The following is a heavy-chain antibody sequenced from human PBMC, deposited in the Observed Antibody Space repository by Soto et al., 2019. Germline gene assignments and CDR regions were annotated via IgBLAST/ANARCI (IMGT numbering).Heavy chain of an antibody. Sequence: GGSQRLSCAASGFTFDDYAMHWVRQAPGKGLEWVSGISWNSGSIGYADSVKGRFTISRDNAKNSLYLQMNSLRAEDTALYYCAKDPYSSGLFDYWGQGTLVTVSS. CDR1: GFTFDDYA. CDR2: ISWNSGSI. D-gene: IGHD6-19*01. J-gene: IGHJ4*02. CDR3: AKDPYSSGLFDY. V-gene: IGHV3-9*01.